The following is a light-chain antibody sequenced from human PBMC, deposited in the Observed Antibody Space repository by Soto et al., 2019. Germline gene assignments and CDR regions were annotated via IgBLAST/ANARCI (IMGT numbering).Light chain of an antibody. CDR2: GVS. CDR3: SPYTCSPPWV. J-gene: IGLJ3*02. V-gene: IGLV2-14*01. CDR1: SSDVGGYNY. Sequence: QSALTQPASVSGSPGQSITISCTGTSSDVGGYNYVSWYQQHPGKAPKLMIYGVSNRPSGASSRFSGSKTGNTASLTISAFQAEDEAHYYCSPYTCSPPWVFGGWPKVTVL.